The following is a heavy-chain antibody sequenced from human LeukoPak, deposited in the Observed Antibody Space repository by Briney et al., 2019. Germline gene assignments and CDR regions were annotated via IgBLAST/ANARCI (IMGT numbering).Heavy chain of an antibody. CDR2: INSDGSST. D-gene: IGHD3-3*01. CDR1: GFTFSSYW. Sequence: PGGSLRLSCAASGFTFSSYWMHWVRQAPGKGLVWVSRINSDGSSTSYADSVKGRFTISRDNAKNSLYLQMNSLRAEDTAVYYCARVEWMGRMDYWGQGTLITVSS. CDR3: ARVEWMGRMDY. J-gene: IGHJ4*02. V-gene: IGHV3-74*01.